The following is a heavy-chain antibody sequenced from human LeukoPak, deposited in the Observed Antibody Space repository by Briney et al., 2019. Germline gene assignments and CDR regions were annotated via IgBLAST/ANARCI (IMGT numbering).Heavy chain of an antibody. CDR1: GDTLRSYA. CDR2: ILPIFGTA. J-gene: IGHJ4*02. Sequence: ASVKVSCKASGDTLRSYAISCVRHAPGQGLGCVGRILPIFGTANYAQRLQGRVTITTDESTSTAYMELSSLRSEDTAVYYCAYVKGCSYGSSWYYFDYWGQGTLVTVSS. V-gene: IGHV1-69*05. D-gene: IGHD5-18*01. CDR3: AYVKGCSYGSSWYYFDY.